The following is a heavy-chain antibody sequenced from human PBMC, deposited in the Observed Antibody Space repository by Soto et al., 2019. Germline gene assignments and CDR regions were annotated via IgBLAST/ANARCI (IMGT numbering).Heavy chain of an antibody. J-gene: IGHJ4*02. CDR2: ISGSGGST. V-gene: IGHV3-23*01. D-gene: IGHD3-9*01. CDR3: AKFGDDILTGYIPAVDY. Sequence: EVQLLESGGGLVQPGGSLRLSCAASGFTFSSYAMSWVRQAPGKGLEWVSAISGSGGSTYYADSVKGRFTISRDNSKNTLYLQMNSLSAEDTAVYYCAKFGDDILTGYIPAVDYWGQGTLVTVSS. CDR1: GFTFSSYA.